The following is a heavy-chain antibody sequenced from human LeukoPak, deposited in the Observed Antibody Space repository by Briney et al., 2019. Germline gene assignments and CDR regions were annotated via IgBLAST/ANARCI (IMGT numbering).Heavy chain of an antibody. CDR3: ARPQGGRQLWLHFDY. D-gene: IGHD5-18*01. CDR2: ISYDGGSK. CDR1: GFTFSDYA. J-gene: IGHJ4*02. Sequence: GSLRLSCAASGFTFSDYAIHWVRLAPGGGLEWVSVISYDGGSKYYADSVKGRFTISRDNSKNTLYLQMNSLRAEDTAVYYCARPQGGRQLWLHFDYWGQGTQVTVSS. V-gene: IGHV3-30-3*01.